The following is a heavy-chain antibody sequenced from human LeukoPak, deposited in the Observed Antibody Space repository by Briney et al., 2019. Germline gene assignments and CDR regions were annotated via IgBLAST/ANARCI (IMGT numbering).Heavy chain of an antibody. D-gene: IGHD3-10*01. CDR1: GFTVSSKY. J-gene: IGHJ3*02. CDR3: ARSGLDLSAFDI. CDR2: ISSSSSYI. V-gene: IGHV3-21*01. Sequence: PGGSLRLSCAASGFTVSSKYMSWVRQAPGKGLEWVSSISSSSSYIYYADSVKGRFTISRDNAKNSLYLQMNSLRAEDTAVYYCARSGLDLSAFDIWGQGTMVTVSS.